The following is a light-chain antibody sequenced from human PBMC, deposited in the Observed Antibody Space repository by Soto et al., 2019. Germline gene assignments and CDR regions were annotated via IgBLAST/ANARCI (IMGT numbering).Light chain of an antibody. CDR3: QQYHDWPPVS. CDR2: SAS. V-gene: IGKV3-15*01. J-gene: IGKJ4*01. Sequence: ETVMTQSPATLSVSPGERATVSCRASQSIGSNLAWYQQRPGQAPRLVIHSASTRATGIPDRFSGSGSGTDFTLTISSLQSEDFAVYYCQQYHDWPPVSFGGGTKVQVK. CDR1: QSIGSN.